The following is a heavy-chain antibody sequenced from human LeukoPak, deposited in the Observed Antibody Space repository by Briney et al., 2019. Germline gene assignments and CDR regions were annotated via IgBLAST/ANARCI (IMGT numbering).Heavy chain of an antibody. J-gene: IGHJ4*02. D-gene: IGHD3-10*01. CDR2: INPSGGST. CDR1: GYTLTSYY. Sequence: ASVKVSCKASGYTLTSYYMHRVRQAPGQGLEWMGIINPSGGSTSYAQKFQGRVTMTRDTSTSTVYMELSSLRSEDTAVYYCARVGYYGSGSYRKSTRFDYWGQGTLVTVSS. CDR3: ARVGYYGSGSYRKSTRFDY. V-gene: IGHV1-46*01.